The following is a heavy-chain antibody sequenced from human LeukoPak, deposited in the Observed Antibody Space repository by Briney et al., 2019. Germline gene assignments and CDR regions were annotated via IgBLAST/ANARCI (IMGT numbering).Heavy chain of an antibody. CDR2: INPNSGGT. D-gene: IGHD5-12*01. Sequence: ASVKVSCKASGYTFTGYYMHWVRQAPGQGPEWMGWINPNSGGTNYGQKFQGRVNMTRDTSISTAYMDLTKLKSDDTAVYHCARAVGYSDYDTCDYWGQGTLVTVSS. V-gene: IGHV1-2*02. J-gene: IGHJ4*02. CDR1: GYTFTGYY. CDR3: ARAVGYSDYDTCDY.